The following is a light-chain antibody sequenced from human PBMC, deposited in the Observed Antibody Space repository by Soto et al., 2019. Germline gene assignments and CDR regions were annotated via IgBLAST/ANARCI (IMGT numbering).Light chain of an antibody. J-gene: IGLJ2*01. CDR2: EDN. CDR3: QSYDTSNHVV. Sequence: NFMLTQPHSVSESPGKTVTFSCTGSNGSIASNYVQWYQQRPGSAPTTVIYEDNQRPSGVPDRFSGSIDSSSNSASLTISGLKTEDEADYHCQSYDTSNHVVFGGGTKLTV. V-gene: IGLV6-57*02. CDR1: NGSIASNY.